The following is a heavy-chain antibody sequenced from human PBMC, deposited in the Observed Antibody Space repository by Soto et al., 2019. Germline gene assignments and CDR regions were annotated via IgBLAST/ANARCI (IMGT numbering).Heavy chain of an antibody. V-gene: IGHV3-48*03. D-gene: IGHD5-18*01. CDR3: AREDYSYGHLDN. CDR1: GFTFSSYE. J-gene: IGHJ4*02. CDR2: ISRSASTI. Sequence: GGSLRLSCAASGFTFSSYEMDWVRQAPGKGLEWVSSISRSASTIYYADSVKGRFTISRDNAKNSLYLQMNSLRAEDTAVYYCAREDYSYGHLDNWGQGTLVTVSS.